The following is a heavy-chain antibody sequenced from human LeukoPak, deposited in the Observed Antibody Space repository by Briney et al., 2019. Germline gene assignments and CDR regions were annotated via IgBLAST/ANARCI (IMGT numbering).Heavy chain of an antibody. D-gene: IGHD5-18*01. V-gene: IGHV4-39*01. J-gene: IGHJ4*02. CDR2: IYYSGST. CDR3: ASGRGYTYGAPIDY. Sequence: KPSETLSLTCTVSGGSISSSSYCWGWIRQAPGEGLEWIGSIYYSGSTYNTPSLKSRVTISVDTSKNQFSLKLSSVTAADTAVYYCASGRGYTYGAPIDYWGQGTLVTVSS. CDR1: GGSISSSSYC.